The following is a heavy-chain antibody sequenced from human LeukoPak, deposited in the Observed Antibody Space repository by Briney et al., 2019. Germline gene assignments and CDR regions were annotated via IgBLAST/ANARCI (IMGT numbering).Heavy chain of an antibody. V-gene: IGHV3-11*01. J-gene: IGHJ6*04. CDR1: GFNFSDFY. CDR2: ITASGTTI. Sequence: GGSLRLSCAASGFNFSDFYKSWVRQAPGKGLEWVSYITASGTTIYYADSVKGRFTMSRDNAKTSLYLQMNSLRAEDTAVYYCAELGITMIGGVWGKGTTVTISS. CDR3: AELGITMIGGV. D-gene: IGHD3-10*02.